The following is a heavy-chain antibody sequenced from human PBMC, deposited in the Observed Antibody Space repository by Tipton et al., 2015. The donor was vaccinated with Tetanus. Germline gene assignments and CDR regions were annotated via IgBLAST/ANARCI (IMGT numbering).Heavy chain of an antibody. CDR2: IRGSGGHI. CDR1: GFNFSTYT. Sequence: SLRLSCVGSGFNFSTYTMNWVRQAPGKGLEWVSSIRGSGGHIYYADSVKGRFTISRDNAKSSFYLQMNSLRAEDTAVYFCASGSALDYWGPGTLVTVSS. J-gene: IGHJ4*02. D-gene: IGHD6-25*01. CDR3: ASGSALDY. V-gene: IGHV3-21*06.